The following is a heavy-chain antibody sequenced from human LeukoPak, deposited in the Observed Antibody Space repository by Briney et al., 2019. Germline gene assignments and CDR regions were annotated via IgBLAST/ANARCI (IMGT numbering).Heavy chain of an antibody. Sequence: GASVKVSCKASGYTFTSYGISWVRQAPGQGLEWMGWISAYNGNTNYAQKLQGRVTMTTDTSTSTAYMEVRRLRSDDTAVYYCARVPPEYCSGGSCYYFDYWGQGTLVTVSS. D-gene: IGHD2-15*01. J-gene: IGHJ4*02. CDR2: ISAYNGNT. CDR3: ARVPPEYCSGGSCYYFDY. CDR1: GYTFTSYG. V-gene: IGHV1-18*01.